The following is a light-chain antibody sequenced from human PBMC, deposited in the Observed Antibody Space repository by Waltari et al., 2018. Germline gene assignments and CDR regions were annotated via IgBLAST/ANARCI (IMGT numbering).Light chain of an antibody. Sequence: DIVMTQSPDSLAVSLGERATSNCKSSQTVLYSSNNRYSLAWFQQKPGQPPKLLIYWASTRESGVPDRFSSSGSGTDFTLTISSLQAEDVAVDYYQQFYSSPLTFGGGTKVEIK. CDR3: QQFYSSPLT. V-gene: IGKV4-1*01. CDR1: QTVLYSSNNRYS. CDR2: WAS. J-gene: IGKJ4*01.